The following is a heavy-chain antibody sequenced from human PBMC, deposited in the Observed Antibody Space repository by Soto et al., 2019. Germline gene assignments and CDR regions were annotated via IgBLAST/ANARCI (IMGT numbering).Heavy chain of an antibody. J-gene: IGHJ5*02. Sequence: GGSLRLSCAGSGFTFGYSYMSWIRQAPGKGLEWLSYISPGSRYPAYADSVKGRFTISRDNAKRSLYLQMMSLTAEDTAIYYCVRGGGGGLFDPWGQGTMVTVSS. CDR1: GFTFGYSY. D-gene: IGHD2-15*01. V-gene: IGHV3-11*06. CDR3: VRGGGGGLFDP. CDR2: ISPGSRYP.